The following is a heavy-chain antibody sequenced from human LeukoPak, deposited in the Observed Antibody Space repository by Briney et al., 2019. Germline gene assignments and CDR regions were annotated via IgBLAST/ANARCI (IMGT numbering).Heavy chain of an antibody. V-gene: IGHV3-23*01. CDR2: ISVSGNT. Sequence: GGSLRLSCAASGFTLSSYAMSWVRQAPGKGLEWVSAISVSGNTYHADSVKGRFTISRDNSMNTLYLHMNSLRAEDTAVYYCAKEDVVVPAAFYYMDVWGKGTTVAVSS. CDR1: GFTLSSYA. CDR3: AKEDVVVPAAFYYMDV. J-gene: IGHJ6*03. D-gene: IGHD2-2*01.